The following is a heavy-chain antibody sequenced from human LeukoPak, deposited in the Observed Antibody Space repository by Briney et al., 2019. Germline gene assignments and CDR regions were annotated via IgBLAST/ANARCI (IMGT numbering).Heavy chain of an antibody. Sequence: SLRLSRTASVYTYGDYAMSGFRQAPGKGLECVGFIRSKAYGGTTEYAASVKGRFTISRDDSKSIAYLQMNSLKTEDTAVYYCTTDYGGNSGVSGWGQGTLVTVSS. CDR1: VYTYGDYA. CDR3: TTDYGGNSGVSG. D-gene: IGHD4-23*01. CDR2: IRSKAYGGTT. V-gene: IGHV3-49*03. J-gene: IGHJ4*02.